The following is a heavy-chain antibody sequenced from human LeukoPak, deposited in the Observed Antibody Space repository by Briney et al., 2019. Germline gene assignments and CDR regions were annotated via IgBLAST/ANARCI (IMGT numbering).Heavy chain of an antibody. V-gene: IGHV4-59*01. CDR2: VYHSGST. CDR3: ARAGDYYYSSGYYSHFDY. J-gene: IGHJ4*02. Sequence: SETLSLTCTVSGASISSDYWNWIRQPPGKGLEWIGHVYHSGSTNYNPSLKSRVTISVDTSKNQFSLKLSSVTAADTAVYYCARAGDYYYSSGYYSHFDYWGQGTLVTVSS. CDR1: GASISSDY. D-gene: IGHD3-22*01.